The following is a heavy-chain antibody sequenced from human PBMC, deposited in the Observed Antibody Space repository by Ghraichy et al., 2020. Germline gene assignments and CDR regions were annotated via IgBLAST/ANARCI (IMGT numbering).Heavy chain of an antibody. CDR2: IYYSGST. CDR1: GGSISSYY. D-gene: IGHD3-22*01. Sequence: SETLSLTCTVSGGSISSYYWSWIRQPPGKGLEWIGYIYYSGSTNYNPSLKSRVTISVDTSKNQFSLKLSSVTAADTAVYYCARDRGRSGYYYYYYYGMDVWGQGTTVTVSS. V-gene: IGHV4-59*01. CDR3: ARDRGRSGYYYYYYYGMDV. J-gene: IGHJ6*02.